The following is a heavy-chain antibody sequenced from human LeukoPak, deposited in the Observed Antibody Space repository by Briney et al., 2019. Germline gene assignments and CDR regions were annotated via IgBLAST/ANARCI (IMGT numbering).Heavy chain of an antibody. CDR3: ARGSRIAAAATPGWYFDL. Sequence: SETLSLTCTVSDGSIITNNYYWGWIRQPPRKGLEWIGSIYYSGSTYYNPSLKSRVTISLDTSKNQFSLKLSSVTAADTAVYYCARGSRIAAAATPGWYFDLWGRGTLVTVSS. V-gene: IGHV4-39*07. CDR1: DGSIITNNYY. CDR2: IYYSGST. J-gene: IGHJ2*01. D-gene: IGHD6-13*01.